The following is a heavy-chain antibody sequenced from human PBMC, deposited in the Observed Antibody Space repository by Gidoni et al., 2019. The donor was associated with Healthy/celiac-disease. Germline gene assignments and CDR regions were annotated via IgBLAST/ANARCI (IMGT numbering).Heavy chain of an antibody. J-gene: IGHJ4*02. CDR3: ASLNGGFGELCGY. CDR2: INHSGST. D-gene: IGHD3-10*01. CDR1: GWSFSGSY. Sequence: QVQLQPWGAGLLTPSETLSLTCAVYGWSFSGSYWSWIRQTPGKGREWTGEINHSGSTNYNPSLKSRVNISVDTSKNQFSLKLSSVTAADTAVYYCASLNGGFGELCGYWGQGTLVTVSS. V-gene: IGHV4-34*01.